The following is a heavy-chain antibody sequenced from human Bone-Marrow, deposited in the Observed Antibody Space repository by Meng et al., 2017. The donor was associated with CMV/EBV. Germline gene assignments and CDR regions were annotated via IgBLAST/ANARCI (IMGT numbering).Heavy chain of an antibody. CDR2: IVDSGNT. CDR1: GASIRGYY. J-gene: IGHJ4*02. V-gene: IGHV4-59*12. D-gene: IGHD6-19*01. CDR3: ARRSWVNSGWYVDY. Sequence: GSLRLSCTVSGASIRGYYWSWIRQPPGKGLEWIGYIVDSGNTNYIPSLKSRLTMSVDTSKNQFSLELSSVTAADTAVYFCARRSWVNSGWYVDYWGQGTRVTVSS.